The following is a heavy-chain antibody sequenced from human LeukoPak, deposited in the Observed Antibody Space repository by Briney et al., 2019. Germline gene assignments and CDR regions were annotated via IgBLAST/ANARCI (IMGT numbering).Heavy chain of an antibody. Sequence: GGSLRLSCAASGFTVSSNYMSWVRQAPGKGLEWVSVIYSGGSTYYADSVKGRFTISRDNSKNTLYLQMNSLRAEDTAVYYCARRASYYDSSGYPAGAFDIWGQGTMVTVSS. V-gene: IGHV3-53*01. CDR3: ARRASYYDSSGYPAGAFDI. J-gene: IGHJ3*02. D-gene: IGHD3-22*01. CDR1: GFTVSSNY. CDR2: IYSGGST.